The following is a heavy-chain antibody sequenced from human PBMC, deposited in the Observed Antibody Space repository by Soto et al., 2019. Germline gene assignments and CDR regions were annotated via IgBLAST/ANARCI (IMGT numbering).Heavy chain of an antibody. J-gene: IGHJ4*02. Sequence: SETLSLTCSVSGDSINSDNYYWGWIRQPPGKGLEWIGSIYYRGNTYYNPSLKTRVTISLDKSKSQFSLKLNSVTAADSAVYFCVFLEGLAKLRDYYDYSARGTLVTVSS. CDR1: GDSINSDNYY. D-gene: IGHD3-3*01. V-gene: IGHV4-39*01. CDR3: VFLEGLAKLRDYYDY. CDR2: IYYRGNT.